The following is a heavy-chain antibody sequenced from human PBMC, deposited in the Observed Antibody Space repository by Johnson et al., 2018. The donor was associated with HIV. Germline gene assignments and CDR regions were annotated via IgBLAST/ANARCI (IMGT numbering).Heavy chain of an antibody. Sequence: VHLVESGGGVVQPGRSLRLSCAASGFTFGSYGLHWVRQAPGKGLEWVANIKLDGSEKYYVDSVKGRFTISRDNAKNSLYLQMNSLRAEDTAVYYCARDRGSTTIVGVVITRSDAFDIWGQGTMVTVSS. V-gene: IGHV3-7*01. CDR3: ARDRGSTTIVGVVITRSDAFDI. CDR1: GFTFGSYG. D-gene: IGHD3-3*01. J-gene: IGHJ3*02. CDR2: IKLDGSEK.